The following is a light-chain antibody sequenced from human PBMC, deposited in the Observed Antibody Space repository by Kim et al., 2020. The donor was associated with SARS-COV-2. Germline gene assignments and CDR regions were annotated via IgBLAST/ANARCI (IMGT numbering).Light chain of an antibody. CDR3: SSYTSSRTYV. V-gene: IGLV2-14*03. CDR1: ISDVGGYPY. J-gene: IGLJ1*01. CDR2: DVS. Sequence: QSALTQPASVSGSPGQSITISCTGSISDVGGYPYVSWYQQHPGKAPKLMIYDVSNRPSGVSNRFSGSKSGNTASLTISGLQAEDEADYYCSSYTSSRTYVFGPGTKVTVL.